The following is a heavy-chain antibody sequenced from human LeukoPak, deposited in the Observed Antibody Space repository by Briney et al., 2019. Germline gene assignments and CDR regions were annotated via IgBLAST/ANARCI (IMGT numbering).Heavy chain of an antibody. J-gene: IGHJ4*02. CDR1: GYSFTSYW. CDR2: IYPGDSNT. D-gene: IGHD3-22*01. CDR3: ASRGSSGYYPGY. Sequence: GGSLKLSCKGSGYSFTSYWIGWVRQMPGKGLEWMGIIYPGDSNTRYSPSFQGQVTISADKSSTTAYLQWSSLRASDTAMYYCASRGSSGYYPGYWGQGTLVTVSS. V-gene: IGHV5-51*01.